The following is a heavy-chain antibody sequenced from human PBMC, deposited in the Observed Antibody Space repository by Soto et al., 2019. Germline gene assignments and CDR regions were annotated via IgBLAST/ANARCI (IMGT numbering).Heavy chain of an antibody. CDR1: GFTFSSYW. J-gene: IGHJ4*02. V-gene: IGHV3-74*01. CDR2: INPGGSIT. CDR3: ARVPSGEYCVLNY. D-gene: IGHD2-21*01. Sequence: EEQLVESGGGLVQPGGSLRLSCAASGFTFSSYWMHWVRQAPGKGLVWVSRINPGGSITAYADSVKGRFTISRDNAKNKLYLQMNSLRGDDTAVYYCARVPSGEYCVLNYWGQGTLVTVSS.